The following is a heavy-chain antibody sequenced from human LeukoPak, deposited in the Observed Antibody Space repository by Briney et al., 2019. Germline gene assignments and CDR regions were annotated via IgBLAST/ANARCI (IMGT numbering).Heavy chain of an antibody. D-gene: IGHD1-1*01. CDR2: IYTGGST. CDR1: GGSISSGSYY. V-gene: IGHV4-61*02. Sequence: SQTLSLTCTVSGGSISSGSYYWSWIRQPAGKGLEWIGRIYTGGSTNYNPSLKSRVTISVDTSKNQFSLKLSSVTAADTAVYYCARDGSTQFDYWGQGTLVTVSS. CDR3: ARDGSTQFDY. J-gene: IGHJ4*02.